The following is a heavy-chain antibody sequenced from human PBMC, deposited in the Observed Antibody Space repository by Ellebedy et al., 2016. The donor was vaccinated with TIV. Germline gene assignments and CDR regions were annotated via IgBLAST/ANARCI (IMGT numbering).Heavy chain of an antibody. V-gene: IGHV3-48*04. D-gene: IGHD6-19*01. CDR2: IRNGGSSI. Sequence: GESLKISCAASGFTFRSYTTNCVRQASAQGLEWVSYIRNGGSSIYYADSVKGRFTISRDNAKNSLYLQMNSLRAEDTAVYYCARGNIAVAGPGRENAFENWGQGTMVTVSS. J-gene: IGHJ3*02. CDR3: ARGNIAVAGPGRENAFEN. CDR1: GFTFRSYT.